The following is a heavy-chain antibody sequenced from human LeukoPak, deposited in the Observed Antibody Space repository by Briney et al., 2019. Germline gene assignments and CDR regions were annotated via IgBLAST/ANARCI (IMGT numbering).Heavy chain of an antibody. CDR2: INHSGSA. CDR3: ARDTYYYDSSGYYYFDY. CDR1: GGSFSGYY. V-gene: IGHV4-34*01. J-gene: IGHJ4*02. Sequence: NASETLSLTCAVYGGSFSGYYWSWIRQPPGKGLEWIGEINHSGSANYNPSLKSRVTMSVDTSKNQFSLKLSSVTAADTAVYSCARDTYYYDSSGYYYFDYWGQGTLVTVSS. D-gene: IGHD3-22*01.